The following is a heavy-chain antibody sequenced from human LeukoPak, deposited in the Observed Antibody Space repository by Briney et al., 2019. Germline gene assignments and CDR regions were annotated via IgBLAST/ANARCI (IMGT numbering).Heavy chain of an antibody. Sequence: ASVKVSCKASGFTFTGYYMHWVRQAPGQGLEWMGWINPNSGGTSSAQKFQGRVTMTRDTSISTAYMELSSLRSEDTAVYYCARGDWAPEYWGQGTLVTVSS. CDR1: GFTFTGYY. CDR2: INPNSGGT. D-gene: IGHD3-9*01. CDR3: ARGDWAPEY. J-gene: IGHJ4*02. V-gene: IGHV1-2*02.